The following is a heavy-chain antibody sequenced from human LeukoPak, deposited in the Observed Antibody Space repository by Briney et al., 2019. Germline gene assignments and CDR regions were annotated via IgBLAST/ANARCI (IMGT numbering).Heavy chain of an antibody. CDR2: ISSSSSYI. V-gene: IGHV3-21*01. J-gene: IGHJ4*02. CDR1: GFTFSSYS. CDR3: ARDPGYSYGYDY. Sequence: GGSLRLSCAASGFTFSSYSMNWVRQAPGKGLEWVSSISSSSSYIYHADSVKGRFTISRDNAKNSLYLQMNSLRAEDTAVYYCARDPGYSYGYDYWGQGTLVTVSS. D-gene: IGHD5-18*01.